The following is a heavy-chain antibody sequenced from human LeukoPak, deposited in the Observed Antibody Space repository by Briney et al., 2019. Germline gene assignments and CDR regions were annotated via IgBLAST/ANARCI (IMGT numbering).Heavy chain of an antibody. D-gene: IGHD3-22*01. CDR1: GGTFSIYA. CDR3: ARGPSDYYDSSGYFWVI. CDR2: IIPIFGTA. V-gene: IGHV1-69*05. Sequence: SVKVSCKASGGTFSIYAMSWVRQAPGQGLEWMGGIIPIFGTANYAQKFQGRVTITTDESTSTAYMELSSLRSEDTAVYYCARGPSDYYDSSGYFWVIWGQGTLVTVSS. J-gene: IGHJ4*02.